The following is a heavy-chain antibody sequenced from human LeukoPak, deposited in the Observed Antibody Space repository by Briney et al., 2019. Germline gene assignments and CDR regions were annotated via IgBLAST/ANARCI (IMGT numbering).Heavy chain of an antibody. D-gene: IGHD3-22*01. CDR1: GYTFTRYA. V-gene: IGHV7-4-1*02. J-gene: IGHJ6*02. CDR3: AFSSPRISMIVVKHYQYGMDV. CDR2: INTNTGNP. Sequence: ASVKVSCKASGYTFTRYAMNWVRQAPGQGLEWMGWINTNTGNPTYVQGFTGRFVFSLDTSVRTAHLQISSLKAEDTAVYYCAFSSPRISMIVVKHYQYGMDVWGQGTTVTVSS.